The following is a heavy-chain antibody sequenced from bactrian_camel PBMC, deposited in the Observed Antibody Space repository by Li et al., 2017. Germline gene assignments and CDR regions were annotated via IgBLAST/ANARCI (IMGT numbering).Heavy chain of an antibody. CDR3: AADANNRCTDFRY. J-gene: IGHJ6*01. V-gene: IGHV3S53*01. CDR2: IAPDGTR. Sequence: HVQLVESGGGSVQAGGSLKLSCTASEYIFDMCGVGWYRQPPGKERELLSLIAPDGTRKEGVKGTFIISRDNAKNTVFLQMNSLKPEDTAMYTCAADANNRCTDFRYWGQGTQVTVS. CDR1: EYIFDMCG. D-gene: IGHD3*01.